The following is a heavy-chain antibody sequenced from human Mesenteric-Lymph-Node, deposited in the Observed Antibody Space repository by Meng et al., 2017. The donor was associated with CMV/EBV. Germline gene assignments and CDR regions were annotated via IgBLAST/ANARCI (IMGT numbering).Heavy chain of an antibody. J-gene: IGHJ6*02. D-gene: IGHD3-10*01. CDR1: GFTFTAYA. CDR2: ISYDGSNK. CDR3: AKKDEDSNYGSGSYNYYYYGMDV. V-gene: IGHV3-30-3*02. Sequence: GGSLRLSCAASGFTFTAYAIHWVRQAPGKGLEWVAVISYDGSNKYYADSVKGRFTISRDNTKNTLYLQLSSLRAEDTAVYYCAKKDEDSNYGSGSYNYYYYGMDVWGQGTTVTVSS.